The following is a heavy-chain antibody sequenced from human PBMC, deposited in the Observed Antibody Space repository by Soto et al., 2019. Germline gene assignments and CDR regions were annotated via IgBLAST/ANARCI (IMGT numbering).Heavy chain of an antibody. V-gene: IGHV3-23*01. CDR3: AKDRRAGGNYGFYADF. D-gene: IGHD1-7*01. Sequence: GGSLRLSCAASGFTFSSYGMTWVRQAPGKGLEWVSFSSATGAGTYYADSVKGRFTISRDNSKNTLYLQMTSLRADDTAVYYCAKDRRAGGNYGFYADFWGQGALVTVS. CDR1: GFTFSSYG. CDR2: SSATGAGT. J-gene: IGHJ4*02.